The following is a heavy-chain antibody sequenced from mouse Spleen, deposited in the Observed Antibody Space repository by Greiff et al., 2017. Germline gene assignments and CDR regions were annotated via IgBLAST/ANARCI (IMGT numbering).Heavy chain of an antibody. D-gene: IGHD2-5*01. J-gene: IGHJ3*01. V-gene: IGHV1-85*01. Sequence: QVQLKESGPELVKPGASVKLSCKASGYTFTSYDINWVKQRPGQGLEWIGWIYPRDGSTKYNEKFKGKATLTVDTSSSTAYMELHSLTSEDSAVYFCARRDYSKPFAYWGQGTLVTVSA. CDR3: ARRDYSKPFAY. CDR2: IYPRDGST. CDR1: GYTFTSYD.